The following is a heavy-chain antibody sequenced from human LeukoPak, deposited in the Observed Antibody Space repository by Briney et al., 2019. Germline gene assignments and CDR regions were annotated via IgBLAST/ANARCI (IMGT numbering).Heavy chain of an antibody. CDR1: GFTFSSYG. CDR3: AKDRGLGGRGWFDP. Sequence: GRSLRLSCAASGFTFSSYGMHWVRQAPGKGLEWVAVIWYDENNKYYTDSVKGRFTISRDNSKNTLYLQMNSLRAEDTAVYYCAKDRGLGGRGWFDPWGQGTLVTVSS. J-gene: IGHJ5*02. CDR2: IWYDENNK. V-gene: IGHV3-33*06. D-gene: IGHD3-10*01.